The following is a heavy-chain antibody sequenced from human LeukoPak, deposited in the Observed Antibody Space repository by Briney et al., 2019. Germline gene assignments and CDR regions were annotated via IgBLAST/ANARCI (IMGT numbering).Heavy chain of an antibody. Sequence: PSETLSLTCTVSGDSFIGSYWSWIRQVPGKGLEWIGYIYYPVDTTYNPSLQSRVTISADISKKQFSLRLTSVTAADTAVYYCARRRYFDSSGYNPTYYFDFWGQGIQVTVSS. CDR2: IYYPVDT. CDR3: ARRRYFDSSGYNPTYYFDF. J-gene: IGHJ4*02. CDR1: GDSFIGSY. D-gene: IGHD3-22*01. V-gene: IGHV4-59*01.